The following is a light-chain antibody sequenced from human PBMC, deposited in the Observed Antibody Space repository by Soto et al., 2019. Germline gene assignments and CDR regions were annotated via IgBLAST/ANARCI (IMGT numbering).Light chain of an antibody. CDR1: QTINNN. CDR2: GAS. V-gene: IGKV3-15*01. J-gene: IGKJ4*01. CDR3: QQYSNWPPLT. Sequence: EIVLTQSPATLSLSPVERATLSCRSSQTINNNVAWYQLKDGQVPRLVIYGASTRATDIPARFSGSGSGTDFTLTISSLQSEDFAVYYCQQYSNWPPLTFGGGTKVDI.